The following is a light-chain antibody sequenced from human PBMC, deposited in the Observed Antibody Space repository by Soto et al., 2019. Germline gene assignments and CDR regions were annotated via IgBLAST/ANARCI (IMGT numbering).Light chain of an antibody. CDR2: DVS. J-gene: IGLJ2*01. CDR3: SSYSSSSTPVV. Sequence: QSALTQPASVSGSPGQSITISCTGTSSDVGGHKYVSRYQQHPGKAPKLMIYDVSNRPSGVSNRFSGSKSGNTASLTISGLQAEDEADYYCSSYSSSSTPVVFGGGTKLTVL. CDR1: SSDVGGHKY. V-gene: IGLV2-14*03.